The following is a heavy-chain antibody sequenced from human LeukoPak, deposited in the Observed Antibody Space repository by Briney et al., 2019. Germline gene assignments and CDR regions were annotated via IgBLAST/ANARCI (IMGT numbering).Heavy chain of an antibody. CDR2: IYTSGST. D-gene: IGHD3-22*01. J-gene: IGHJ5*02. V-gene: IGHV4-61*02. CDR1: GGSISSGSYY. Sequence: PSGTLSLTCAVSGGSISSGSYYWSWIRQPAGKGLEWIGRIYTSGSTNYNPSLKSRVTISVDTSKNQFSLKLSSVTAADTAVYYCARAGFGYYDSSGYPTWFDPWGQGTLVTVSS. CDR3: ARAGFGYYDSSGYPTWFDP.